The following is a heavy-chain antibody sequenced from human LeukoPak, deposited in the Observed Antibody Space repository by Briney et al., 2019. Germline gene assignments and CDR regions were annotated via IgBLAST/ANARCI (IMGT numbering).Heavy chain of an antibody. CDR3: TRRGYYDSSGYYYEDY. CDR2: IRSKANSYAT. CDR1: GFTFSGSA. Sequence: GGSLKLSCAASGFTFSGSAMHWVRQASGKGLEWVGRIRSKANSYATAYAASVKGRFTISRDDSKNTAYLQMNSLKTEDTAVYYCTRRGYYDSSGYYYEDYWGQETLVTVSS. D-gene: IGHD3-22*01. J-gene: IGHJ4*02. V-gene: IGHV3-73*01.